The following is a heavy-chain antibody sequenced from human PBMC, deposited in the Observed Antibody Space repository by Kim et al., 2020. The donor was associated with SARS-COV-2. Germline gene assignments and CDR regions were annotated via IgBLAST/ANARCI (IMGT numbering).Heavy chain of an antibody. CDR3: AREYCGGDCLLIKRRPFDI. V-gene: IGHV1-46*01. CDR2: INPSGGST. CDR1: GYTFTSYY. Sequence: ASVKVSCKASGYTFTSYYMHWVRQAPGQGLEWMGIINPSGGSTSYAQKFQGRVTMTRDTSTSTVYMELSSLRSEDTAVYYCAREYCGGDCLLIKRRPFDIWGQGTMVTVSS. D-gene: IGHD2-21*02. J-gene: IGHJ3*02.